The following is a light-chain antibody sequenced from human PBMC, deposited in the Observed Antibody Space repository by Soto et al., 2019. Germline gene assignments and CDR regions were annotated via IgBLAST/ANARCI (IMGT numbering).Light chain of an antibody. V-gene: IGKV3-11*01. J-gene: IGKJ5*01. CDR2: DAS. CDR3: QQYGYSPIT. Sequence: EVVLTQSPATLSLSPGERATLSCRASQSVSNYLAWYQQKRGQAPRLLIYDASNRATGIPARFSGSGSGTDLTLTISSLEPEDFAVYYCQQYGYSPITFGQGTRLEIK. CDR1: QSVSNY.